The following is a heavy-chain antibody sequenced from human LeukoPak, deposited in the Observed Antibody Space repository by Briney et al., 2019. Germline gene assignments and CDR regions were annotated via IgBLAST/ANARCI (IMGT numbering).Heavy chain of an antibody. J-gene: IGHJ4*02. CDR1: GFTFSSYG. CDR2: ISYDGSNK. D-gene: IGHD6-19*01. CDR3: ANLEAVAGSGHFDY. Sequence: GRSLRLSCAASGFTFSSYGMHWVRQAPAKGLEWVAVISYDGSNKYYADSVKGRFTISRDNSKNTLYLQMNSLRAEDTAVYYCANLEAVAGSGHFDYWGQGTLVTVSS. V-gene: IGHV3-30*18.